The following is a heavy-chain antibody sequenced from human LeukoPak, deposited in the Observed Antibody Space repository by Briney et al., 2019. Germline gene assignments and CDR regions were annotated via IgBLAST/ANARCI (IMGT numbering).Heavy chain of an antibody. J-gene: IGHJ5*02. CDR3: ARGRDRSKAGDL. V-gene: IGHV4-34*01. CDR2: IYRHGIF. Sequence: SETVSLTCAVHGVSCDDYYCSWIRQPPGKGLEWIGEIYRHGIFYYNSSRVSRVTISIDTSKTQFSLRLTSVTAADTAFYYCARGRDRSKAGDLWGQGSLVTVSS. D-gene: IGHD5-24*01. CDR1: GVSCDDYY.